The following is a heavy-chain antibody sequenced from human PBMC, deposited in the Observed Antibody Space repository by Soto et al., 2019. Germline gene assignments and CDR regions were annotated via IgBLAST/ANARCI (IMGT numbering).Heavy chain of an antibody. CDR2: LSGTGGNT. CDR1: GFTFGSSA. J-gene: IGHJ4*02. V-gene: IGHV3-23*01. CDR3: AKDSGNFLDY. D-gene: IGHD1-26*01. Sequence: HPGGSLRISCASSGFTFGSSAMNWVRQAPGKGLEWVSALSGTGGNTYYADSVKGRFTISRDNSKHTLYLQMNSLRAEDTAVYYCAKDSGNFLDYWGQGA.